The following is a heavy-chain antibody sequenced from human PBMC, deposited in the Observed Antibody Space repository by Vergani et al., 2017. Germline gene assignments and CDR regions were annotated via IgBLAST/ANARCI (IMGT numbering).Heavy chain of an antibody. J-gene: IGHJ5*01. CDR3: ARARCIETCYMSNWLDS. D-gene: IGHD3-9*01. V-gene: IGHV3-74*03. Sequence: DVHLAESGGGFFQPGGSLRLSCSASGFSFNSYWMHWVRQVPGKGLLWVSRSKSDGSITAYADSVKGRFTISRDNAQNTLYLQMNSLRVEDTGVYYCARARCIETCYMSNWLDSWGQGTLVTDSS. CDR2: SKSDGSIT. CDR1: GFSFNSYW.